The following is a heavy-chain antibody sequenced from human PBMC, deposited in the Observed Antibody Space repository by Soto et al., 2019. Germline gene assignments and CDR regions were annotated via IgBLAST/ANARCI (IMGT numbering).Heavy chain of an antibody. CDR1: GFTFSSYA. J-gene: IGHJ4*02. D-gene: IGHD6-13*01. CDR2: ISHDGSNK. V-gene: IGHV3-30-3*01. Sequence: QVQLVESGGGVVQPGRSLRLSCAASGFTFSSYAMHWVRQAPGKGLEWVAVISHDGSNKYYADSVKGRFTISRDNSKNTLYLQMHSLRAEDTAVYYCARDAHPYSSSSSEYYWGQGTLVTVSS. CDR3: ARDAHPYSSSSSEYY.